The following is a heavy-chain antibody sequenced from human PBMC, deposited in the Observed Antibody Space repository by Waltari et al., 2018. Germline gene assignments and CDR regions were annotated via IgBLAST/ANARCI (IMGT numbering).Heavy chain of an antibody. CDR3: ARGTAAMFYYYGMDV. D-gene: IGHD2-2*01. Sequence: PGGSLRLSCAASGFTVSSNYMSWVRQAPGKGLEWVSVIYSGGSTYYADSVKGRFTISRDNSKNTLYLQMNSLRAEDTAVYYCARGTAAMFYYYGMDVWGQGTTVTVSS. J-gene: IGHJ6*02. CDR2: IYSGGST. CDR1: GFTVSSNY. V-gene: IGHV3-53*01.